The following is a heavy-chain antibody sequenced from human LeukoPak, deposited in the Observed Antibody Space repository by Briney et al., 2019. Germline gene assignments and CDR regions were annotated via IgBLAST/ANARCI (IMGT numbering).Heavy chain of an antibody. CDR3: AKDHKYYFDSGTYYEYYFDY. V-gene: IGHV3-30*18. Sequence: GGSLRLSCAASGFPFSSYGMHWVRQAPGKGLEWVAVISYDGSSKYSADSVKGRFTISRDNSRNTLFLQMNSLRAEDTAVYYCAKDHKYYFDSGTYYEYYFDYWGQGTLVTVSS. D-gene: IGHD3-22*01. J-gene: IGHJ4*02. CDR2: ISYDGSSK. CDR1: GFPFSSYG.